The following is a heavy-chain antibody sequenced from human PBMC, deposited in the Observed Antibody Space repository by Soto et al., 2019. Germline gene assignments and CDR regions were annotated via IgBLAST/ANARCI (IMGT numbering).Heavy chain of an antibody. D-gene: IGHD3-10*01. V-gene: IGHV6-1*01. J-gene: IGHJ6*02. CDR2: TYYRSKWYN. CDR1: GDSVSCNSAA. Sequence: PSQTLSLTCVISGDSVSCNSAAWNWIRQSPSRGLEWLGRTYYRSKWYNDYAVSVKSRITINPDTSKNQFSLQLNSVTPEDTAVYYCARDPGGITMVRGVIITRDYYGMDVWGQGTTVTVSS. CDR3: ARDPGGITMVRGVIITRDYYGMDV.